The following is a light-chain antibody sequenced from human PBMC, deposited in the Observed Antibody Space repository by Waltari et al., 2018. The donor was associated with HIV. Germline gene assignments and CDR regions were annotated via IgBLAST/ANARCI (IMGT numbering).Light chain of an antibody. V-gene: IGKV3-20*01. Sequence: EIVLTQSPGTLSLSPGDRVTLSCRASQSVYSNNIAWYQQRRGHAPRVLIQGASARATGIPDRFSGRGSGADFTLTISGLEPEDFAAYYCHYYGTTPYSFGQGTKLEI. CDR1: QSVYSNN. J-gene: IGKJ2*03. CDR3: HYYGTTPYS. CDR2: GAS.